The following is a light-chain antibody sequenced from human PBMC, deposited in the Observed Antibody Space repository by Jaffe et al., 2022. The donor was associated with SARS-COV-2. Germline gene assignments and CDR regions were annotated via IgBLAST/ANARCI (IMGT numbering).Light chain of an antibody. CDR2: AAS. J-gene: IGKJ3*01. V-gene: IGKV1-8*01. CDR1: QDIGTY. CDR3: QHYYSSPFT. Sequence: AIRMTQSPSSFSASTGDRVTITCRASQDIGTYLAWYQQKPGKAPKLLIYAASTLQSGVPSRFSGSGSGTDFTLTISCLQSEDFATYFCQHYYSSPFTFGPATKVDVK.